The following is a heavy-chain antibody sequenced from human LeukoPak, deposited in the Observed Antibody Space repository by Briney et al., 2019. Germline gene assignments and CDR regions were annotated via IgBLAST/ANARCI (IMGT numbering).Heavy chain of an antibody. Sequence: PGGSLRLSCAASGFTFSNYVMSWVRQAPGKGPEWVSGINGGGGSTFYAESVTGRFTISRDNSKNTLFLQMNTLRAEDTAVYYCVKDGRRSPPCWGQGTTVTVSS. J-gene: IGHJ6*02. V-gene: IGHV3-23*01. CDR2: INGGGGST. CDR1: GFTFSNYV. CDR3: VKDGRRSPPC. D-gene: IGHD2-15*01.